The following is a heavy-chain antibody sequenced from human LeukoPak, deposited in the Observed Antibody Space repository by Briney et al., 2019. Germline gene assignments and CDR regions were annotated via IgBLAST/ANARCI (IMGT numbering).Heavy chain of an antibody. CDR3: AKMKGHPLQKYYMDV. J-gene: IGHJ6*03. CDR1: GFTLSTYA. Sequence: PGGSLRLSCAASGFTLSTYAMHWVRQAPGKGLEWVAYISGTGFTTYYADSVKGRFTISSDSSKNTLFLQMNSLRAEDTAIYYCAKMKGHPLQKYYMDVWGKGPRSPSR. CDR2: ISGTGFTT. V-gene: IGHV3-23*01.